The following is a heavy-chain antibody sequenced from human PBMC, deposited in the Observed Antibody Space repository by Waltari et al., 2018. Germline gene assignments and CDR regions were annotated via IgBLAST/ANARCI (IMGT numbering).Heavy chain of an antibody. CDR1: GYSISSGSY. Sequence: QVQLQESGPGLVKPSETLSLTCAVSGYSISSGSYWGWIRQPPGKGLEWIGSIYHSGSTYYNPSLKSRVTISVDTSKNQFSLKLSSVTAADTAVYYCARAYPVKKPTLGWFDPWGQGTLVTVSS. D-gene: IGHD4-17*01. CDR3: ARAYPVKKPTLGWFDP. J-gene: IGHJ5*02. CDR2: IYHSGST. V-gene: IGHV4-38-2*01.